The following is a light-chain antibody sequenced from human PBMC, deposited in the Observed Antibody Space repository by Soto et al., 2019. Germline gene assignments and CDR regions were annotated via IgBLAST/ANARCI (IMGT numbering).Light chain of an antibody. CDR1: SSNIGRNP. J-gene: IGLJ2*01. CDR3: NSYTNSSAVV. V-gene: IGLV1-44*01. Sequence: QSVLTQPPSASGTPGQRVIISCSGGSSNIGRNPVNWYQKFPGTAPKLLISLNTQRPSGVPDRFSGSKSGTSASLAISGLRSEDEADYYCNSYTNSSAVVFGGGTKVTVL. CDR2: LNT.